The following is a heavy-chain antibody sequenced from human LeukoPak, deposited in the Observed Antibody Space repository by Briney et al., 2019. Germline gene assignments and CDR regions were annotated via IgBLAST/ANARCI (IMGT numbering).Heavy chain of an antibody. CDR3: ARGVGAGTYYFDY. CDR1: GGSISLSYYY. D-gene: IGHD6-19*01. Sequence: NPSETLSLTCSVSGGSISLSYYYWGWIRQPPGKALEWIGSVYYSGTTSYNPSLKSRVTMSVDTSKNQFSLKLSSVTAADTAVYYCARGVGAGTYYFDYWGQGTLVTVSS. J-gene: IGHJ4*02. V-gene: IGHV4-39*07. CDR2: VYYSGTT.